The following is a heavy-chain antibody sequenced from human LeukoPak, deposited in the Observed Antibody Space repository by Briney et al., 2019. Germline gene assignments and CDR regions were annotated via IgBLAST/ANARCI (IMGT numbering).Heavy chain of an antibody. CDR3: ARESNSIPSI. CDR2: ISSSSSYI. Sequence: GGPLRLSCAASGFTYCSYSMNWVRQAPGKGLEWVSSISSSSSYIYYTDSVKGRFTISQDNAKNSLYLQINSLRAEDTAVYYCARESNSIPSIWGQGTMVTVSS. CDR1: GFTYCSYS. J-gene: IGHJ3*02. D-gene: IGHD2-21*01. V-gene: IGHV3-21*01.